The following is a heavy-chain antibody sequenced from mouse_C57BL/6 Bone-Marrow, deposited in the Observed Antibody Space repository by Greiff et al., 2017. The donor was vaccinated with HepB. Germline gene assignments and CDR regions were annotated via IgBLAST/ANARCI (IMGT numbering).Heavy chain of an antibody. Sequence: EVQRVESGPGLVKPSQSLSLTCSVTGYSITSGYYWNWIRQFPGNKLEWMGYISYDGSNNYNPSLKNRITITRDTSKNQFFLKLNSVTTEDTATYYCAREGGYGNYDYFDYWGQGTTLTVSS. CDR1: GYSITSGYY. D-gene: IGHD2-1*01. CDR3: AREGGYGNYDYFDY. CDR2: ISYDGSN. V-gene: IGHV3-6*01. J-gene: IGHJ2*01.